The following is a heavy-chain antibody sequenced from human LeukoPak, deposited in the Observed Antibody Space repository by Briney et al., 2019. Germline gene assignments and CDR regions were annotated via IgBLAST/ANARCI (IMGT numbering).Heavy chain of an antibody. CDR3: GKSVMITFGGVIGAFDI. D-gene: IGHD3-16*02. CDR1: GFTFSSYA. Sequence: GGSLRLSCAASGFTFSSYAMSWVRQAPGKGLEWVSAISGSGGSTYYADSVKGRFTISRDNSKNTLYLQMNSLRAEDPAVYYCGKSVMITFGGVIGAFDIWGQGTMVTVSS. CDR2: ISGSGGST. V-gene: IGHV3-23*01. J-gene: IGHJ3*02.